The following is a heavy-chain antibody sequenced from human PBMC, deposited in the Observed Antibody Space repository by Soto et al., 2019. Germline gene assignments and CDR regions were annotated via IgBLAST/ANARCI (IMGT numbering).Heavy chain of an antibody. Sequence: QVQLQESGPRLVKPSQTLSLTCTVSGDSISRGGYYWNWLRQHPRKGLEWIGYIYHSGSTIYNPSLKSRVTISVDTSKNRLSLELSNVTAADTSIYYCAREGAGAYGLGWFDPWGQGILVTVSS. V-gene: IGHV4-31*03. CDR2: IYHSGST. CDR1: GDSISRGGYY. D-gene: IGHD2-21*01. CDR3: AREGAGAYGLGWFDP. J-gene: IGHJ5*02.